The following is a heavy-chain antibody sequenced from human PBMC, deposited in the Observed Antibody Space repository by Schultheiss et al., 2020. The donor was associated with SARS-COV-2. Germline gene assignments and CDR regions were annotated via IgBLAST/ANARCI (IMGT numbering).Heavy chain of an antibody. CDR2: ISGSGGST. Sequence: GGSLRLSCAASGFTFSSYWMSWVRQAPGKGLEWVSAISGSGGSTYYADSVKGRFTISRDNSKNTLYLQMNSLRAEDTAVYYCARDPDVCSGGSCYSGVTIGDNWFDPWGQGTLVTVSS. CDR1: GFTFSSYW. V-gene: IGHV3-23*01. CDR3: ARDPDVCSGGSCYSGVTIGDNWFDP. D-gene: IGHD2-15*01. J-gene: IGHJ5*02.